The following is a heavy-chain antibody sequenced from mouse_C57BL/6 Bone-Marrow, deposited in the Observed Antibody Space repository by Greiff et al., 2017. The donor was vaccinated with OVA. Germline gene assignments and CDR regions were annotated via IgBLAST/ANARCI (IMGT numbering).Heavy chain of an antibody. J-gene: IGHJ3*01. CDR2: IDPETGGT. V-gene: IGHV1-15*01. CDR1: GYTFTDYE. Sequence: QVQLQQSGAELVRPGASVTLSCKASGYTFTDYEMHWVKQTPVHGLEWIGAIDPETGGTAYNQKFKGKAILTADKSSSTAYMELRSLTSEDSAVYYCTLIYYYGRGFAYWGQGTLVTVSA. CDR3: TLIYYYGRGFAY. D-gene: IGHD1-1*01.